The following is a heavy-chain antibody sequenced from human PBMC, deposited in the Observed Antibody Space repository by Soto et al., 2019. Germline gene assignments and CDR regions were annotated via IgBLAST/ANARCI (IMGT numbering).Heavy chain of an antibody. CDR1: GYTFTHYD. J-gene: IGHJ5*02. CDR2: MNPNSANT. Sequence: QVQLVQSGAEVKKPGASVKVSCKTSGYTFTHYDINWVRQATGQGLEWVGWMNPNSANTGYEQKFQGRVTMTTNTSIITDHMELSSLRYEDTAVYYCARGVTGTTGWFDPWGQGTLVTVSS. D-gene: IGHD1-20*01. V-gene: IGHV1-8*01. CDR3: ARGVTGTTGWFDP.